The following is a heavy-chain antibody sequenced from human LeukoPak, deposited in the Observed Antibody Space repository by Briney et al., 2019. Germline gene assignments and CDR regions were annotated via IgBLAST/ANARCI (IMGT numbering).Heavy chain of an antibody. CDR2: ISAYNGNT. CDR3: ARDPPTYYYDSSGRTFDY. D-gene: IGHD3-22*01. CDR1: GYTFTSYG. Sequence: ASVKVSCKASGYTFTSYGISWVRQTPGQGLEWMGWISAYNGNTNYAQKLQGRVTMTTDTSTSTAYMELRSLRSDDTAVYYCARDPPTYYYDSSGRTFDYWGQGTLVTVSS. J-gene: IGHJ4*02. V-gene: IGHV1-18*01.